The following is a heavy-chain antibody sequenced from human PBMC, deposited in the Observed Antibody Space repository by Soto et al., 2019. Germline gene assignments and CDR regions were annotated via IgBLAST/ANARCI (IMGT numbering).Heavy chain of an antibody. CDR2: IIPVFGAA. Sequence: GASVKVSCKSSGGTFSRSAINWVRQAPGQGPEWLGGIIPVFGAASYAQRFQGRITITADKSTNIAYMELSSLRSEDTAVYYCARDPRYYGPDEYYYYGMDVWGQGTTVTVSS. V-gene: IGHV1-69*06. CDR1: GGTFSRSA. J-gene: IGHJ6*02. CDR3: ARDPRYYGPDEYYYYGMDV. D-gene: IGHD3-10*01.